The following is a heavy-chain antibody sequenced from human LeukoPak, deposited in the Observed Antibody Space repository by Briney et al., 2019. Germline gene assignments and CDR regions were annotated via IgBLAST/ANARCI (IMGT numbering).Heavy chain of an antibody. D-gene: IGHD2-15*01. CDR3: AGTWSFDY. CDR2: ISGDGTTT. CDR1: GFTFSNDW. J-gene: IGHJ4*02. Sequence: GGSLRLSCAVSGFTFSNDWMHWVCQAPGKGLLWVSRISGDGTTTNYADSVKGRFTISRDNAKNMLYLQMDSLRAEDTAVYYCAGTWSFDYWGQGTLVTVSS. V-gene: IGHV3-74*01.